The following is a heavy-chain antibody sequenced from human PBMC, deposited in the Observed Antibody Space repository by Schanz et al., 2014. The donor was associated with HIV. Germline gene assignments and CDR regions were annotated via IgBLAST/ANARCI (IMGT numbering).Heavy chain of an antibody. J-gene: IGHJ5*02. D-gene: IGHD4-4*01. CDR2: LSGSGGNT. CDR1: GFTFSSYA. V-gene: IGHV3-23*01. CDR3: AREKTTLNWFDP. Sequence: EVQLLESGGGLVQPGGSLRLSCAASGFTFSSYAMSWVRQAPGKGLEWVSALSGSGGNTYYADSVKGRFTISRDISRNTLYLQMNSLRAEDTAMYYCAREKTTLNWFDPWGQGTLVTVSS.